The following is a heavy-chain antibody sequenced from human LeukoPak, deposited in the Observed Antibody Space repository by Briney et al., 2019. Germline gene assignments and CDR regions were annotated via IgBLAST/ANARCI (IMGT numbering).Heavy chain of an antibody. J-gene: IGHJ6*03. Sequence: PSETLSLTCAVYGGSFSGYYWSWIRQPPGKGLEWIGEINHSGSTNYNPSLKSRVTISVDTSKSQFSLKLSSVTAADTAVYYCARCRLKTWNYPLYMDVWGKGTTVTVSS. D-gene: IGHD1-7*01. CDR3: ARCRLKTWNYPLYMDV. V-gene: IGHV4-34*01. CDR1: GGSFSGYY. CDR2: INHSGST.